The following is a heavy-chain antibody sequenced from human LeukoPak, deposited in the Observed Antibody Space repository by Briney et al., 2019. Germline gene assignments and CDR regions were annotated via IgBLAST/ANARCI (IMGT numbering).Heavy chain of an antibody. CDR2: IYHSGST. CDR1: GYSISSGYY. J-gene: IGHJ2*01. D-gene: IGHD6-6*01. Sequence: PSETLSLTCTVSGYSISSGYYWGWIRQPPGKGLEWIGSIYHSGSTYYNPSLKSRVTISVDTSKNQFSLKLSSVTAADTAVYFCARLRSDSSELYFDLWGRGTLVTVSS. CDR3: ARLRSDSSELYFDL. V-gene: IGHV4-38-2*02.